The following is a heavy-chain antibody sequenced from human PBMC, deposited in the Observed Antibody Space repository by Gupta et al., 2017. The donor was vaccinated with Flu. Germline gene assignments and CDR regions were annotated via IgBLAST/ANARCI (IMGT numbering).Heavy chain of an antibody. V-gene: IGHV1-2*04. Sequence: QVQLVQSGAEVKKPGASVKVSCKASGYTFTGYYMHWVRQAPGHGLEWMGWINPNSGGTNYAQKFQGWVTMTRDTSISTAYMELSRLRSDDTAVYYCARESTYYDILTGTHIYGMDVWGQGTTVTVSS. CDR1: GYTFTGYY. D-gene: IGHD3-9*01. J-gene: IGHJ6*02. CDR2: INPNSGGT. CDR3: ARESTYYDILTGTHIYGMDV.